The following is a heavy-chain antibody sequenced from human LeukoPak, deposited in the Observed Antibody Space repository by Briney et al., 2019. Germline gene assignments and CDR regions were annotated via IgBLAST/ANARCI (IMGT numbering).Heavy chain of an antibody. CDR1: GYSFTSYW. V-gene: IGHV5-51*01. CDR2: IYPGDSGT. D-gene: IGHD3-10*01. J-gene: IGHJ4*02. Sequence: GESLKISCKGSGYSFTSYWIGWVRQMPGKGLEWMGIIYPGDSGTRYSPSFQGQVTISADKSISTAYLQWSSLKASDTAMYYCARGVVPNYYGSGSPPTVWGQGTLVTVSS. CDR3: ARGVVPNYYGSGSPPTV.